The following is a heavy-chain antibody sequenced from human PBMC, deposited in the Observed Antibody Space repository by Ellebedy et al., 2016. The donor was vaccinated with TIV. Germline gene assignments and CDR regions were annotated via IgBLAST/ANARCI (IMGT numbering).Heavy chain of an antibody. CDR2: ISDSSSTI. CDR1: GFAFSSYS. CDR3: ARAGEPTVTTGGHDY. J-gene: IGHJ4*02. Sequence: GGSLRLSXAASGFAFSSYSMNWVRQAPGKGLEWVSYISDSSSTIYYADSVKGRFTISRDNAKNSLYLQMNGLRAEDTAVYYCARAGEPTVTTGGHDYWGQGTLVTVSS. D-gene: IGHD4-17*01. V-gene: IGHV3-48*01.